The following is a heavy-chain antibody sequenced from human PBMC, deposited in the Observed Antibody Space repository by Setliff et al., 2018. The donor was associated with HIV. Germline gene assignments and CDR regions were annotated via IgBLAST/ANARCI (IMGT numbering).Heavy chain of an antibody. CDR3: ASIELAAMVPVDY. Sequence: GSLRLSCAASGFSFSNYHMHWVRQAPGKGLEWVSFIGKAGTKYYTDSVKGRFTISRDNAKNSLFLQMNSLRAEDTAVYYCASIELAAMVPVDYWGQGTLVTVSS. CDR2: IGKAGTK. J-gene: IGHJ4*02. CDR1: GFSFSNYH. V-gene: IGHV3-48*04. D-gene: IGHD5-18*01.